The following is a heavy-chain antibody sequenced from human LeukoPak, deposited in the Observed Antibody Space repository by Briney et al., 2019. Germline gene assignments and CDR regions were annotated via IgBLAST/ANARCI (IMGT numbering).Heavy chain of an antibody. D-gene: IGHD3-10*01. Sequence: GGSLRLSCAASGFTFSSYDMHWVRQATGKGLEWVSAIGTAGDTYYPGSVKGRFTISRENAKNSLYLQMNSLRAEDTALYYCAKDLMVRGVIGKPDYWSQGTLVTVSS. V-gene: IGHV3-13*01. J-gene: IGHJ4*02. CDR2: IGTAGDT. CDR1: GFTFSSYD. CDR3: AKDLMVRGVIGKPDY.